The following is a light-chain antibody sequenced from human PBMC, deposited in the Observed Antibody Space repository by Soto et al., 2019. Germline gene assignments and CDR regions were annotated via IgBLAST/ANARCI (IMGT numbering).Light chain of an antibody. CDR3: LQYSSYSRYT. V-gene: IGKV1-5*03. J-gene: IGKJ2*01. Sequence: DIQMTQSPSTLSASVGDRVTITCRASQSINSWLAWYQQRPGKAPNLLIYKASSLESGVPSRFSGSRSATAFTLSISSVQPDDFAPYYYLQYSSYSRYTVGQGTKLEIK. CDR1: QSINSW. CDR2: KAS.